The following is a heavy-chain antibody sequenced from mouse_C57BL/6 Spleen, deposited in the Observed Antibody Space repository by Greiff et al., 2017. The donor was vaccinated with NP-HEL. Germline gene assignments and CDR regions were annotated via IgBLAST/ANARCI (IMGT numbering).Heavy chain of an antibody. V-gene: IGHV1-59*01. D-gene: IGHD2-2*01. CDR3: ARRGSTMVTCDY. J-gene: IGHJ2*01. CDR1: GHTFTSYW. Sequence: QVQLQQPGAELVRPGTSVKLSCKASGHTFTSYWMHWVKQRPGQGLEWIGVIDPSDSYTNYNQKFKGKATLTVDTSSSTAYMQLSSLTSEDSAVYYCARRGSTMVTCDYWGQGTTLTVSS. CDR2: IDPSDSYT.